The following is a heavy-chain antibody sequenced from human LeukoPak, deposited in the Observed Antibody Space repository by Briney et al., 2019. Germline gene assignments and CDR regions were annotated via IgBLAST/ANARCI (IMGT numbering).Heavy chain of an antibody. Sequence: ASVKVSCKASGYTFTSYYMHWVRQAPGQGLEWMGIINPSGGSTSYAQKFQGRVTMTRDTSTSTVYMELSSLRSEDTAVYYCARQRGYYSRGALNWFDPWGQGTLVTVSS. V-gene: IGHV1-46*01. CDR2: INPSGGST. D-gene: IGHD3-22*01. CDR1: GYTFTSYY. J-gene: IGHJ5*02. CDR3: ARQRGYYSRGALNWFDP.